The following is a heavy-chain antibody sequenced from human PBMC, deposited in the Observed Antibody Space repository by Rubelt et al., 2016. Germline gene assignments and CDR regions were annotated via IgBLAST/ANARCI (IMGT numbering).Heavy chain of an antibody. J-gene: IGHJ6*02. CDR3: ARVGRDSGYYYYYGMDV. D-gene: IGHD1-26*01. V-gene: IGHV3-48*01. Sequence: AASGFTFSSYSMNWVRQAPGKGLEWVSYISSSSSTIYYADSVKGRFTISRDNAKNSLYLQMNSLRAEDTAVYYCARVGRDSGYYYYYGMDVWGQGTTVTVSS. CDR1: GFTFSSYS. CDR2: ISSSSSTI.